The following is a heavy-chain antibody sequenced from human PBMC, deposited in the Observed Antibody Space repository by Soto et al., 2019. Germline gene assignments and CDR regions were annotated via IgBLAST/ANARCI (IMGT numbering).Heavy chain of an antibody. CDR1: GGSFSGYY. Sequence: SETLSLTCAVYGGSFSGYYWSWIRQPPGKGLEWIGEINHSGSTNYNPSLKSRVTISVDTSKNQFSLKLSSVTAADTAVYYCARGDDSSGWYDYYYYYGMDVWGQGTTGTSP. CDR3: ARGDDSSGWYDYYYYYGMDV. V-gene: IGHV4-34*01. D-gene: IGHD6-19*01. CDR2: INHSGST. J-gene: IGHJ6*02.